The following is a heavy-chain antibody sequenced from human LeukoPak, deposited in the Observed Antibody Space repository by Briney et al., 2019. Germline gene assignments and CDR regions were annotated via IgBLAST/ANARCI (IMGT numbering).Heavy chain of an antibody. CDR1: GGTFISYA. D-gene: IGHD6-19*01. V-gene: IGHV1-69*13. CDR3: ARGPQWLATRRIALYFDY. CDR2: IIPIFGTA. Sequence: SVKVSCKASGGTFISYAISWVRQAPGQGLEWMGGIIPIFGTANYAQKFQGRVTITADESTSTAYMELSSLRSEDTAVYYCARGPQWLATRRIALYFDYWGQGTLVTVSS. J-gene: IGHJ4*02.